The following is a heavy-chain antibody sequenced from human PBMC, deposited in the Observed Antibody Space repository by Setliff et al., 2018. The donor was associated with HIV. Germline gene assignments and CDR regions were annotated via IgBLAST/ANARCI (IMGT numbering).Heavy chain of an antibody. J-gene: IGHJ1*01. Sequence: ASVKVSCKVSGYILTELSRHWVRQAPGKGLEWMGGFDPEDGETISAQKFQGRVTMTEDTSTDTAYMELRSLRSEDTAVYYCSTSPRGLGVAATGRRYLHHWGQGTLVTVSS. CDR3: STSPRGLGVAATGRRYLHH. CDR1: GYILTELS. CDR2: FDPEDGET. D-gene: IGHD6-19*01. V-gene: IGHV1-24*01.